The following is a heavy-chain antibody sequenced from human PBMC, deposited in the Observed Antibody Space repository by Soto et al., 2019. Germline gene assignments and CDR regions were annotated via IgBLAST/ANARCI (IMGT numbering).Heavy chain of an antibody. J-gene: IGHJ6*02. D-gene: IGHD2-15*01. CDR2: IIPIFGTA. V-gene: IGHV1-69*12. CDR1: GGTFSSYA. Sequence: QVQLVQSGAEVKKPGSSVKVSCKASGGTFSSYAISWVRQAPGQGLEWMGGIIPIFGTANYAQKFQGRVTITADESTSTAYMELSSLRSEDTAVYYCARGDIVVVVAATPNYYYYYGMDVWGQGTTVTVSS. CDR3: ARGDIVVVVAATPNYYYYYGMDV.